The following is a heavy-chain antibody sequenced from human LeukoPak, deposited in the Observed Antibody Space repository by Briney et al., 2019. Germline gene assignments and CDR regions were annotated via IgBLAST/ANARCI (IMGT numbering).Heavy chain of an antibody. CDR3: AREGHCSGGSCSSDDAFDI. CDR1: GYSFSNYG. J-gene: IGHJ3*02. CDR2: ISAYNGNT. Sequence: ASVKVSCKASGYSFSNYGISWVRQAPGQGLEWMGWISAYNGNTNYAQRLQGRVTMTTDTSTSTAYMELSRLRSDDTAVYYCAREGHCSGGSCSSDDAFDIWGQGTMVTVSS. D-gene: IGHD2-15*01. V-gene: IGHV1-18*01.